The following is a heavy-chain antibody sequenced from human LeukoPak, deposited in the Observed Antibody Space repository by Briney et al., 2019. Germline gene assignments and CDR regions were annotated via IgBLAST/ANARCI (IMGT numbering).Heavy chain of an antibody. CDR3: PKGCATTSCYTSEY. J-gene: IGHJ4*02. CDR1: GFTFSSYA. V-gene: IGHV3-23*01. Sequence: TGGSLRLSCAASGFTFSSYAMSWVRRAPGRGLEWVSTISGSGDSTYYADSVKGRFTISRDNSKNTLYLQMNSLRPEDTAVYYCPKGCATTSCYTSEYWGQGTLVTVSS. D-gene: IGHD2-2*02. CDR2: ISGSGDST.